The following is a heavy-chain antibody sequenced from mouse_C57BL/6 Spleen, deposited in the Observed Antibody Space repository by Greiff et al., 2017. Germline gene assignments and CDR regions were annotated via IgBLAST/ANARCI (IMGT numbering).Heavy chain of an antibody. J-gene: IGHJ2*01. CDR1: GFSLTSYA. CDR3: ARDSSGYGDYFDY. Sequence: VQVVESGPGLVAPSQSLSITCTVSGFSLTSYAISWVRQPPGKGLEWLGVIWTGGGTNYNSALKSRLSISKDNSKSQVFLKMNSLQTDDTARYYCARDSSGYGDYFDYWGQGTTLTVSS. CDR2: IWTGGGT. V-gene: IGHV2-9-1*01. D-gene: IGHD3-2*02.